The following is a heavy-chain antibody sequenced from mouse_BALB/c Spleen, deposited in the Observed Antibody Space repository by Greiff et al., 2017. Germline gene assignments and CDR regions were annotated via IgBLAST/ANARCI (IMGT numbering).Heavy chain of an antibody. D-gene: IGHD2-14*01. CDR3: ARGGVRQDY. V-gene: IGHV1-7*01. CDR1: GYTFTSYW. J-gene: IGHJ2*01. CDR2: INPSTGYT. Sequence: QVQLQQSGAELAKPGASVKMSCKASGYTFTSYWMHWVKQRPGQGLEWIGYINPSTGYTEYNQKFKDKATLTADKSSSTAYMQLSSLTSEDSAVYYCARGGVRQDYWGQGTTLTVSS.